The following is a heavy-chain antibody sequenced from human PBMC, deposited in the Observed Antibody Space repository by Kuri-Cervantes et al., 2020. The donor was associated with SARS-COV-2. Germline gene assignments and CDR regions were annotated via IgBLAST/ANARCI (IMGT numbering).Heavy chain of an antibody. CDR3: AKKGDSSSWYPGAFDI. D-gene: IGHD6-13*01. V-gene: IGHV3-30*02. CDR1: GFTFSSYA. Sequence: GESLKISCAASGFTFSSYAMHWVRQAPGKGLEWVAFIRYDGSNKYYADSVKGRFTISRDNSKNTLYLQMNSLRAEDTAVYYCAKKGDSSSWYPGAFDIWGQGTMVTVSS. CDR2: IRYDGSNK. J-gene: IGHJ3*02.